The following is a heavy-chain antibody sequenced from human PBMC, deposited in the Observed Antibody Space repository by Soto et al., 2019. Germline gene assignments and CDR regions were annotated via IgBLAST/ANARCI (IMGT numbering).Heavy chain of an antibody. CDR2: IYSGGST. CDR1: GFTVSSNY. CDR3: ARDLLDSSSWYGFYYFDY. V-gene: IGHV3-66*01. J-gene: IGHJ4*02. Sequence: GGSLRLSCAASGFTVSSNYMSWVRQAPGKGLEWVSVIYSGGSTYYADSVKGRFTISRDNSKNTLYLQMNSLRAEDTAVYYFARDLLDSSSWYGFYYFDYWGQGTLVTVSS. D-gene: IGHD6-13*01.